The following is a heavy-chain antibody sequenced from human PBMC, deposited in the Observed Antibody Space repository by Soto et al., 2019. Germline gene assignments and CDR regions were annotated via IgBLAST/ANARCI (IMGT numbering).Heavy chain of an antibody. Sequence: GYALKLSSQVSGYLFTHYWIGLGRQMPGTGLEWMGIIYPGDSDTRYSPSFQGQVTISADKSISTAYLQWSSLKASDTAMYYCARLANILHFDICGHGTRVTVS. D-gene: IGHD2-21*01. J-gene: IGHJ4*01. CDR1: GYLFTHYW. CDR2: IYPGDSDT. CDR3: ARLANILHFDI. V-gene: IGHV5-51*01.